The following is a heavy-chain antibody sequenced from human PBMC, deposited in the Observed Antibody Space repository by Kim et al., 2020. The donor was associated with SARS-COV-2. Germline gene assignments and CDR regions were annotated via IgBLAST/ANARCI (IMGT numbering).Heavy chain of an antibody. CDR2: INVGNGNT. V-gene: IGHV1-3*01. CDR1: GYTSTSYA. J-gene: IGHJ4*02. D-gene: IGHD4-17*01. CDR3: ATPRWAVTTPPLY. Sequence: ASVKVSCKASGYTSTSYAMHWVRQAPGQRLEWMGWINVGNGNTKYSRKFQGRVTITRHTSANTAYMHLSSLRSEDPAVYYCATPRWAVTTPPLYWGQGTLVTVSS.